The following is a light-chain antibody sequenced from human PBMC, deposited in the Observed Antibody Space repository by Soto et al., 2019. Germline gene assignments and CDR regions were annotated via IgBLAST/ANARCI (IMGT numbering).Light chain of an antibody. CDR3: LQDINYPWT. Sequence: DIQVTQFPSSLSASVGDRITITCRASQAIGNYLAWYQQKPGKVPKLLIYAASTLQSGVPSRFSGSRSGTDFTLTVSSLQPEDVATYYCLQDINYPWTFGQGTKVEIK. CDR1: QAIGNY. V-gene: IGKV1-27*01. CDR2: AAS. J-gene: IGKJ1*01.